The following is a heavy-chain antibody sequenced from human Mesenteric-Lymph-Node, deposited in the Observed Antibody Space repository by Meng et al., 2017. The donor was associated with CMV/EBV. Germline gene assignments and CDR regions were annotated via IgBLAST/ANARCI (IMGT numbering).Heavy chain of an antibody. CDR1: GFTFSSYW. D-gene: IGHD6-19*01. Sequence: GGSLRLSCAASGFTFSSYWMHWVRQAPGKGLVWVSRINSDGSSTSCADSVKGRFTISRDDSKNSLYLQMNSLKTEDTAVYYCACAAGGRVYWGQGTLVTVSS. CDR3: ACAAGGRVY. V-gene: IGHV3-74*01. CDR2: INSDGSST. J-gene: IGHJ4*02.